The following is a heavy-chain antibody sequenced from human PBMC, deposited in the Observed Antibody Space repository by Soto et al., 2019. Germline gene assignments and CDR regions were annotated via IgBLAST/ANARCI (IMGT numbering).Heavy chain of an antibody. D-gene: IGHD1-26*01. J-gene: IGHJ4*02. CDR3: ARGVGSSPPRY. V-gene: IGHV4-59*01. Sequence: SETLSLTCTISGGSISVYYWSWIRQPPGQALEWVGYIYDSGSPYYNPSLRSRVIISADTSKNQISLKLTSATAADTAVYYCARGVGSSPPRYWGRGTLVTVSS. CDR2: IYDSGSP. CDR1: GGSISVYY.